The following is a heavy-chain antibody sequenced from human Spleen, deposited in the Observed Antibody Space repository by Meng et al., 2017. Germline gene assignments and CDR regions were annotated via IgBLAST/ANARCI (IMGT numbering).Heavy chain of an antibody. Sequence: LVQVGGRLTKAGSLVKVSCKASGRTFNRHGINWVRQAPGQGLEWMGGIIPIFGTANSAQKFQGRVTITADKSTSTVYMDLSSLTSEDTAVYYCAITGGNVVVISETDWFDPWGQGTLVTVSS. CDR2: IIPIFGTA. CDR3: AITGGNVVVISETDWFDP. V-gene: IGHV1-69*06. J-gene: IGHJ5*02. D-gene: IGHD2-15*01. CDR1: GRTFNRHG.